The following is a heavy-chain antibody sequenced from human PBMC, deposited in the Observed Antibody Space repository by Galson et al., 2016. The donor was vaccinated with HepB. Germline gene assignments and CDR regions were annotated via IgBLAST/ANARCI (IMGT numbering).Heavy chain of an antibody. CDR1: GYTFTNYD. CDR3: ARGGWLDSRGFYRGAGLDP. J-gene: IGHJ5*02. Sequence: SVKVSCKASGYTFTNYDINWVRQASGQGLEWIGWVSPDSGKTGYAQKFQGRVMMTRDTSINTAYMEVGRLRSEDTAVYYCARGGWLDSRGFYRGAGLDPWGQGTLVTVSS. CDR2: VSPDSGKT. V-gene: IGHV1-8*01. D-gene: IGHD3/OR15-3a*01.